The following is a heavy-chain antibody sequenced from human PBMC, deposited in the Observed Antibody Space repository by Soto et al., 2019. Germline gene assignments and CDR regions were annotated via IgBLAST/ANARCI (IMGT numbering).Heavy chain of an antibody. V-gene: IGHV1-69*13. J-gene: IGHJ4*02. CDR2: IIPIFGTA. Sequence: SVKVSCKASGGTFSSYAISWVRQAPGQGLEWMGGIIPIFGTANYAQKFQGRVTITADESTSTAYMELSSLRSEDTAVYYCARISTRYDLLSVIDYWGQGTLVTVSS. CDR3: ARISTRYDLLSVIDY. D-gene: IGHD5-12*01. CDR1: GGTFSSYA.